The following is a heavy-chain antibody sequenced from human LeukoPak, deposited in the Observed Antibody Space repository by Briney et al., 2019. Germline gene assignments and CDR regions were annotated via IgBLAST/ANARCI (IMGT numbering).Heavy chain of an antibody. Sequence: ASVKVSCKASGYTFTSYDINWVRQATGQGLEWMGWMNPNSGNTGYAQKFQGRVTITRNTSISTAYMELSSLRSEDTAVCYCARCIVSSSWSYYYYYYKDVWGKGTTVTVSS. D-gene: IGHD6-13*01. CDR2: MNPNSGNT. CDR1: GYTFTSYD. V-gene: IGHV1-8*03. CDR3: ARCIVSSSWSYYYYYYKDV. J-gene: IGHJ6*03.